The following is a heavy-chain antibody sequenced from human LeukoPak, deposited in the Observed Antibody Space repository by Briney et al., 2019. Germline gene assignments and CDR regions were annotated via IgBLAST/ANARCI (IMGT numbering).Heavy chain of an antibody. V-gene: IGHV3-23*01. CDR1: GFTFSSYA. CDR2: ISGSGGST. J-gene: IGHJ4*02. CDR3: AKTLYGSGSYYYYFDY. Sequence: GGSLRLSCAASGFTFSSYAMSWVRKAPGKGLEWVSAISGSGGSTYYADSVKGRFTISRDNFKNTLYLQMNSLRAEDTAVYYCAKTLYGSGSYYYYFDYWGQGTLVTVSS. D-gene: IGHD3-10*01.